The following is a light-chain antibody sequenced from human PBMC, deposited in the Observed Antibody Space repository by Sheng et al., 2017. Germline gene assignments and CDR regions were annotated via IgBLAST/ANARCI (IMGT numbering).Light chain of an antibody. CDR3: QHRSDWPMYS. V-gene: IGKV3-11*01. CDR1: QSISRY. Sequence: EILLTQSPATLSLSPGERATLSCRASQSISRYVAWYQQKPGQTPRLLIYDASNRATGIPARFSGSGSGTDFTLTISSLEPEDFAVYYCQHRSDWPMYSFGQGTKLEI. CDR2: DAS. J-gene: IGKJ2*03.